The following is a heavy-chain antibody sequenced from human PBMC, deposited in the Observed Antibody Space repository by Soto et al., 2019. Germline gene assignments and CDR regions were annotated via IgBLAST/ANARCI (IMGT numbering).Heavy chain of an antibody. Sequence: QVQLVESGGGVVQPGRPLRLSCAASGFIFSGYAMHWVRQAPGKGLEWVAVISYDGNTQYYADSVKGRFTVSRDNSNNMLYVQMNNLRDEDTAMYYCAKETNAYEINFWGQGTLVTVSS. V-gene: IGHV3-30*04. CDR2: ISYDGNTQ. J-gene: IGHJ4*02. CDR1: GFIFSGYA. D-gene: IGHD3-9*01. CDR3: AKETNAYEINF.